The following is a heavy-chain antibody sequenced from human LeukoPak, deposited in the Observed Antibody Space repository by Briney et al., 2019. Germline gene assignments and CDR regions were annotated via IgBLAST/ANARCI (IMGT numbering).Heavy chain of an antibody. Sequence: GSLRLSCAASGFTFSGFAIHSVRQASGKGLEWVGRIRSEANSYATTYAASVKGRFTISRDDSKNTAYLQMNSLKIEDTAVYYCTFRRGEEASDYWGQGTLVTVSS. CDR3: TFRRGEEASDY. CDR1: GFTFSGFA. J-gene: IGHJ4*02. V-gene: IGHV3-73*01. CDR2: IRSEANSYAT.